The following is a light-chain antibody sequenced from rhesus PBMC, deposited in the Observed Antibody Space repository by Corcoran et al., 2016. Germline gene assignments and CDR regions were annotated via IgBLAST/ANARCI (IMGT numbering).Light chain of an antibody. Sequence: DIVLTQSPASLAVSPGQRATITCRASESVSFFGVNLIHWYQQNPGQPPKLLVYQTSNKHTGVPARFSGRGSGTDFNLTISPMEADDAADYYCLQTYNSPYSFGQGTKVEIK. V-gene: IGKV7-13*01. CDR3: LQTYNSPYS. J-gene: IGKJ2*01. CDR2: QTS. CDR1: ESVSFFGVNL.